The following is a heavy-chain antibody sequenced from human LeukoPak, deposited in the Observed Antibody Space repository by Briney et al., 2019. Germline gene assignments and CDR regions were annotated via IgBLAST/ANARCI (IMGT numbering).Heavy chain of an antibody. D-gene: IGHD3-22*01. CDR1: GSSFISYW. Sequence: GESLKISCKGSGSSFISYWIGWVRQLPGKGLEWMGIIYPGDSDTTYSPSFQGQVTISADKSISTAYLQWSSLKASDTAMYYCASLATIVDGAFDLWGQGTMVTVSS. V-gene: IGHV5-51*01. CDR2: IYPGDSDT. CDR3: ASLATIVDGAFDL. J-gene: IGHJ3*01.